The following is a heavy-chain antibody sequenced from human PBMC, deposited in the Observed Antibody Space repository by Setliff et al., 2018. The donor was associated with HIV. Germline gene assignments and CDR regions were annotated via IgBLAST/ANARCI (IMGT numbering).Heavy chain of an antibody. CDR1: GASISSGNYF. Sequence: KTSETLSLTCTVSGASISSGNYFWTWIRQPAGKGLEWIGRIDTSGSTNYNPSLKSRVTTSVDTSKNQFSLKLSSVTAADTAVYYCARTYYGYSYGTYYFDYWGQGALVTIS. D-gene: IGHD5-18*01. CDR3: ARTYYGYSYGTYYFDY. V-gene: IGHV4-61*02. J-gene: IGHJ4*02. CDR2: IDTSGST.